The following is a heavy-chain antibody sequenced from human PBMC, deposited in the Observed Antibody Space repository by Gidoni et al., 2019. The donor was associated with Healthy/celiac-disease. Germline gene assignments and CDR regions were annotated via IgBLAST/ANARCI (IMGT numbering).Heavy chain of an antibody. CDR3: AKETRFGGVPAHFDY. V-gene: IGHV3-30*18. D-gene: IGHD3-16*01. J-gene: IGHJ4*02. CDR2: ISYDGSNK. CDR1: GFTFRTYG. Sequence: QVQLVESGGGVVQPGRSLRLSCAASGFTFRTYGMHWVRKAPGKGLEWVAVISYDGSNKYYADSVKGRFTISRDNSKNTLYLQMNSLRAEDTAVYYCAKETRFGGVPAHFDYWGQGTLVTVSS.